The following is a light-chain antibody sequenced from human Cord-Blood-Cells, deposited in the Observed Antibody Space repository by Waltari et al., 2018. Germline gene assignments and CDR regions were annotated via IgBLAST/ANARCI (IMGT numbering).Light chain of an antibody. CDR2: DVS. V-gene: IGLV2-14*01. CDR1: SSDVGGYNY. CDR3: SSYTSSSTRV. J-gene: IGLJ2*01. Sequence: QSALPQPASVSGSPGQSITIPCPGTSSDVGGYNYVSWYQQHPGKAPKLMIYDVSNRPSGVSNRFSGSKSGNTASLTISGLQAEDEADYYCSSYTSSSTRVFGGGTKLTVL.